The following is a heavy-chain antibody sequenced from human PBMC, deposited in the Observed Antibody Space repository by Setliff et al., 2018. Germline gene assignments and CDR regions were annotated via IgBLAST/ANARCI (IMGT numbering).Heavy chain of an antibody. V-gene: IGHV1-69*13. CDR1: GGTFSSYA. D-gene: IGHD6-19*01. CDR2: IIPIFGTA. CDR3: ARSGYSSGRNYYYYYMDV. J-gene: IGHJ6*03. Sequence: VKVSCKASGGTFSSYAISWVRQAPGQGLEWMGGIIPIFGTANYAQKFQGRVTITADESTSTDYMELSSLRSEDTAVYYCARSGYSSGRNYYYYYMDVWGKGTTVTVSS.